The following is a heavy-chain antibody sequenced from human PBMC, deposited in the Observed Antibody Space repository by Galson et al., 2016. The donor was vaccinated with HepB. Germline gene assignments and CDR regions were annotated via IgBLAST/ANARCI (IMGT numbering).Heavy chain of an antibody. J-gene: IGHJ4*02. Sequence: SVKVSCKASGYTFTSYYMHWVRQAPGQGLKWMGIINPSGGSTSYEQKFQGRVTMTRDTSTSTVYMELSSLTSEHSAVYYCASGGGSSGWTPRYYFDYWGQGTLVTVSS. D-gene: IGHD6-19*01. CDR2: INPSGGST. V-gene: IGHV1-46*01. CDR3: ASGGGSSGWTPRYYFDY. CDR1: GYTFTSYY.